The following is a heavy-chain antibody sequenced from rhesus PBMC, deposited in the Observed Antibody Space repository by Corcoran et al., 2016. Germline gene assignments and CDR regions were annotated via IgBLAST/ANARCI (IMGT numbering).Heavy chain of an antibody. CDR3: AGTSNFFDY. CDR1: GASVSDAYY. V-gene: IGHV4-106*01. CDR2: VYGRGGGT. D-gene: IGHD3-9*01. J-gene: IGHJ4*01. Sequence: QVQLQESGPGLVKPSDTLALTCSVSGASVSDAYYWSWIRQSPGKGLEWSGNVYGRGGGTNDNPSLKNRVTISIDTSKNHFSLRLSSVTAADTAVYYCAGTSNFFDYWGQGVLVTVSS.